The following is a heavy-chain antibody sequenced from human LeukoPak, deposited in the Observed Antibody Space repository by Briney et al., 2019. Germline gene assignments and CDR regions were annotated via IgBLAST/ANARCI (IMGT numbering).Heavy chain of an antibody. CDR2: IYYSGST. D-gene: IGHD6-19*01. CDR3: ARSDAVAGTGYGMDV. V-gene: IGHV4-59*01. J-gene: IGHJ6*02. Sequence: PSVTLSLTCTVSGGSISSYYWSWIRQPPGKGLEWIGYIYYSGSTEYNPSLKSRVTISVDTSKNQFSLKLSSVTAADTAVYYCARSDAVAGTGYGMDVWGQGTTVTVSS. CDR1: GGSISSYY.